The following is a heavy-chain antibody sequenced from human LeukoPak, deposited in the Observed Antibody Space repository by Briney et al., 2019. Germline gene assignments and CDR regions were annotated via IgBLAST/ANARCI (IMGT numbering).Heavy chain of an antibody. V-gene: IGHV1-2*04. J-gene: IGHJ5*02. D-gene: IGHD6-13*01. CDR2: INPNSGGT. CDR3: ARGEHSSSWTLGGWFDP. CDR1: GYTFTGYY. Sequence: ASVKVSCKASGYTFTGYYMRWVRQAPGQGLEWMGWINPNSGGTNYAQKFQGWVTMTRDTSISTAYMELSRLRSDDTAVYYCARGEHSSSWTLGGWFDPWGQGTLVTVSS.